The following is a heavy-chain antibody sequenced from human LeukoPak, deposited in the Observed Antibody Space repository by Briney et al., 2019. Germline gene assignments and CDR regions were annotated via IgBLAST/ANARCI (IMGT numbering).Heavy chain of an antibody. Sequence: GGSLRLSCAASGFTFSSYEMNWVRQAPGKGLEWVAGISGSGTTTDYADSVKGRFTISRDNAKNSLYLQMNSLRAEDTAVYYCARGDYDFWSGYYTPYYYYYMDVWGKGTTVTVSS. J-gene: IGHJ6*03. D-gene: IGHD3-3*01. CDR1: GFTFSSYE. CDR2: ISGSGTTT. CDR3: ARGDYDFWSGYYTPYYYYYMDV. V-gene: IGHV3-48*03.